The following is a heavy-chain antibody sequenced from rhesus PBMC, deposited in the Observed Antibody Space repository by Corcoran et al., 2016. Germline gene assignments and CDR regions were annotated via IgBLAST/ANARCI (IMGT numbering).Heavy chain of an antibody. CDR1: GYSISSGDG. Sequence: QVQLQESGPGLVKPSETLSLTCAVSGYSISSGDGWSWLRQTPGKGLEWIGYIGGSRGRPNYHPSLKKRGTISKDTSKNQFSLKLSSVTAADTAVYYGGLLYNRWGQGVLVTVSS. CDR2: IGGSRGRP. D-gene: IGHD3-22*01. V-gene: IGHV4-127*01. J-gene: IGHJ4*01. CDR3: GLLYNR.